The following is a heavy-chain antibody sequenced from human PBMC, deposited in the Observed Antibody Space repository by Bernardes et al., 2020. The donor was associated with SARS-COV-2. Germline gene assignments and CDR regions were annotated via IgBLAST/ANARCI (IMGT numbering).Heavy chain of an antibody. CDR1: GGSISSYY. V-gene: IGHV4-59*01. D-gene: IGHD5-12*01. CDR2: IYYSGST. Sequence: SETLSLTCTVSGGSISSYYWSWIRQPPGKGLEWIGYIYYSGSTNYNPSLKSRVTISVDTSKNQFSLKLSSVTAADTAVYYCASNGYNNRGKFDYWGQGTLVTVSS. CDR3: ASNGYNNRGKFDY. J-gene: IGHJ4*02.